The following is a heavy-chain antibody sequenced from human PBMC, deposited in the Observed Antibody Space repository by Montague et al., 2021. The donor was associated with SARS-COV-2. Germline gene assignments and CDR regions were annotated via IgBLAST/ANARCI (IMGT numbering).Heavy chain of an antibody. Sequence: TLFLTCTVSGGSISSGGYYWSWIRQHPGKGLEWIGYIYYSGSTYYNPSLKSRVTISVDTSKNQFSLKLSSVTAADTAVYYCALNYFRVRSWYGMDVWGQGTTVTVSS. J-gene: IGHJ6*02. CDR2: IYYSGST. D-gene: IGHD3-10*01. CDR1: GGSISSGGYY. V-gene: IGHV4-31*03. CDR3: ALNYFRVRSWYGMDV.